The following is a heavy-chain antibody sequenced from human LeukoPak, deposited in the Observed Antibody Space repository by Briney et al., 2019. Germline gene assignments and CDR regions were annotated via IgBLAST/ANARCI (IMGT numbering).Heavy chain of an antibody. J-gene: IGHJ6*03. Sequence: SETLSLTCAVSGGSISSGGYSWSWIRQPPGEGLEWIGYIYHSGSTYYNPSLKSRVTISVDTSKNQFSLMLRSVTAADTAVYYCARDHLPAGAPGYYMDVWGKGTTVTVSS. CDR2: IYHSGST. V-gene: IGHV4-30-2*01. CDR3: ARDHLPAGAPGYYMDV. CDR1: GGSISSGGYS. D-gene: IGHD4/OR15-4a*01.